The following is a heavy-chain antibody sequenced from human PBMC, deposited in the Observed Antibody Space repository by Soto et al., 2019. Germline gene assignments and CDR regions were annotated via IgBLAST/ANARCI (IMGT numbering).Heavy chain of an antibody. Sequence: PGGSLRLSCAASGFTFSSYAMSWVRQAPGKGLEWVSGISGSGGSTYYAESVKGRFTISRDNSKNTLYLQMNSQRAEDTAVYYCAKVDRYYYYYYMDVWGKGTTVTVSS. CDR1: GFTFSSYA. D-gene: IGHD3-22*01. CDR2: ISGSGGST. J-gene: IGHJ6*03. V-gene: IGHV3-23*01. CDR3: AKVDRYYYYYYMDV.